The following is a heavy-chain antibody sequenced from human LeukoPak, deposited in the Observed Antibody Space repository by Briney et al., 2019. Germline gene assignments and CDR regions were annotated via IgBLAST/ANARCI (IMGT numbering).Heavy chain of an antibody. V-gene: IGHV4-59*01. D-gene: IGHD3-10*01. CDR3: ARVKSGTMVGEY. J-gene: IGHJ4*02. Sequence: SETLSLTCTVSTVSISIFYWSWIRQPPGKGLEWIGYISYSGSTNYNPSLKSRVTISVDTSKNQFSLKLSSVTAADTAVYYCARVKSGTMVGEYWGQGTLVTVSS. CDR2: ISYSGST. CDR1: TVSISIFY.